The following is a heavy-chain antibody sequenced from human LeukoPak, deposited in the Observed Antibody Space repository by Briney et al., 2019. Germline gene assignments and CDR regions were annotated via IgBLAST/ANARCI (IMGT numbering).Heavy chain of an antibody. D-gene: IGHD3-22*01. V-gene: IGHV1-2*02. CDR1: GYTFTGYY. CDR2: INPNSGGT. CDR3: ATSYYYDSSGYYPVPFDY. Sequence: ASVKVSCKASGYTFTGYYMHWVRQAPGQGLEWMGWINPNSGGTNYAQKFQGRVTMTRDTSISTAYMELRSLRSDDTAVYYCATSYYYDSSGYYPVPFDYWGQGTLVTVSS. J-gene: IGHJ4*02.